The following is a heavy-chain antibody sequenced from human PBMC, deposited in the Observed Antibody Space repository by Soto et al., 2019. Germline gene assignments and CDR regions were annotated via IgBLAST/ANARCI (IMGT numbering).Heavy chain of an antibody. CDR2: IYYSGST. D-gene: IGHD4-17*01. CDR3: AREPDYGDSKYYFDY. V-gene: IGHV4-31*03. J-gene: IGHJ4*02. Sequence: SETLPLTCTFSGCSISSGGYYLSWIRQHPGKGLEWIGYIYYSGSTYYNPSLKSRVTISVDTSKNQFSLKLSSVAATDTAVYYCAREPDYGDSKYYFDYWGQGTLVTVSS. CDR1: GCSISSGGYY.